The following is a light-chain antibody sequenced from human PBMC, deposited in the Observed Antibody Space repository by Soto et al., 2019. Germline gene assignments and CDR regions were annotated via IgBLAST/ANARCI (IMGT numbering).Light chain of an antibody. J-gene: IGKJ2*01. CDR2: LGS. CDR3: MQALQTPNT. Sequence: DIVMTQSPLSLPVTPGEPASISCRSSQSLLHSNGYNYLDWYLQKPGQSPQLLIYLGSNRASGVPDRFSGSGSGTDFTLKISRAEAEDVGVYYCMQALQTPNTFGQGTKLEIK. V-gene: IGKV2-28*01. CDR1: QSLLHSNGYNY.